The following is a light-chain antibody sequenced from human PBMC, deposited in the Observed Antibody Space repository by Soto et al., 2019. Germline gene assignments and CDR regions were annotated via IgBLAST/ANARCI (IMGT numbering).Light chain of an antibody. J-gene: IGKJ2*01. CDR3: QLYGGSPLVT. V-gene: IGKV3-20*01. CDR1: QSVSSVS. Sequence: EIVLTQSPGTLSLSPGERATLSCRASQSVSSVSLAWYQQKPGQAPRLLVYGASTRAAGIPDRFSGSGSGTDFTLTISRLEPEDFAVDYCQLYGGSPLVTFGQGTKLEIK. CDR2: GAS.